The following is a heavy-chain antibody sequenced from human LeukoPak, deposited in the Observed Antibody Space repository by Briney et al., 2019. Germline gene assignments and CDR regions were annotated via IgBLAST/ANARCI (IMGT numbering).Heavy chain of an antibody. CDR2: ISAYNGNT. Sequence: ASVKVSCKASGYTFTSYGISWVRQAPGQGLEWMGWISAYNGNTNYAQKLQGRVTMTTDTSTSTAYMELRSLRSDDTAVYYCARDLIGSGGYYQNWFDPWGQGTLVTVSS. D-gene: IGHD3-10*01. J-gene: IGHJ5*02. CDR1: GYTFTSYG. CDR3: ARDLIGSGGYYQNWFDP. V-gene: IGHV1-18*04.